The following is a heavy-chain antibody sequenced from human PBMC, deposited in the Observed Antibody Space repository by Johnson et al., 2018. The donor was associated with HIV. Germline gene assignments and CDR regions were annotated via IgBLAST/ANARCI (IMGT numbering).Heavy chain of an antibody. CDR2: ISCGGRP. V-gene: IGHV3-66*01. J-gene: IGHJ3*02. Sequence: VQLVESGGGVVQPGRSLRLSCSASGFSFNDYAMTWVRQAPGKGLAWVSSISCGGRPYYADTVKGRVSISRDTSKNTLDLQLNSLRAEDTALYYCARDLSGWTFGGVIESEAFDIWGQGTMVTVSS. CDR3: ARDLSGWTFGGVIESEAFDI. D-gene: IGHD3-16*02. CDR1: GFSFNDYA.